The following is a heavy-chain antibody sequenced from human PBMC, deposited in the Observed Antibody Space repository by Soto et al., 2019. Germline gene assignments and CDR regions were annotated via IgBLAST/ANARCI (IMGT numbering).Heavy chain of an antibody. Sequence: SVKVSCKASGGTFSSCAISWVRQAPGQGLEWMGGIIPIFGTANYAQKFQGRVTITADESTSTAYMELSSLRSEDTAVYYCARRVDIVATWIFDYWGQGTLVTVSS. D-gene: IGHD5-12*01. CDR2: IIPIFGTA. J-gene: IGHJ4*02. CDR3: ARRVDIVATWIFDY. CDR1: GGTFSSCA. V-gene: IGHV1-69*13.